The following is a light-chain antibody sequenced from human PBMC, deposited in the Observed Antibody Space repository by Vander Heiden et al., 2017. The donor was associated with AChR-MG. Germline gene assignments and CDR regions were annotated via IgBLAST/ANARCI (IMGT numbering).Light chain of an antibody. CDR3: QQYGSSPRT. Sequence: EIVLTQSPGNLSLSPGERATLSCGASQSVRSNYLAWYQQTPGLAPRLLIYDASSRATGIPDRFSGSGSGTDFALTISRLEPEDFALYYCQQYGSSPRTFGQGTKVEIK. CDR1: QSVRSNY. V-gene: IGKV3D-20*01. J-gene: IGKJ1*01. CDR2: DAS.